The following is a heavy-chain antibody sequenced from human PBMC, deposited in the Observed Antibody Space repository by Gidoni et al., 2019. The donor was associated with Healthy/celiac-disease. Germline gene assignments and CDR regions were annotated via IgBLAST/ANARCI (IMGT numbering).Heavy chain of an antibody. Sequence: EVQLVESGGGIVQPGGSLRLSCAASGFTFSSYWMHWVRQAPGKGLVWVSRINSDGSITSYADSVKGRFTISRYNAKNTLYLQMNSLRAEDTAVYYCARVGYYGDYVDYWGQGTLVTVSS. D-gene: IGHD4-17*01. CDR3: ARVGYYGDYVDY. CDR1: GFTFSSYW. V-gene: IGHV3-74*01. CDR2: INSDGSIT. J-gene: IGHJ4*02.